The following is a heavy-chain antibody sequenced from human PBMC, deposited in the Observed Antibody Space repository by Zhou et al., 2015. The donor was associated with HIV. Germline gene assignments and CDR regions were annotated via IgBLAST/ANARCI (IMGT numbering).Heavy chain of an antibody. D-gene: IGHD3-3*01. CDR1: RFTFNSYG. CDR2: IRYDGSDQ. Sequence: QVELVESGGGVVQPGGSLRLSCAASRFTFNSYGMHWVRQAPGKGLEWVAFIRYDGSDQYYADSVKGRFTISRDNSKNTLHLQMNSLRTEDTAVYYCARERIGGRAPVDYWGQGTLVTVSS. V-gene: IGHV3-30*02. J-gene: IGHJ4*02. CDR3: ARERIGGRAPVDY.